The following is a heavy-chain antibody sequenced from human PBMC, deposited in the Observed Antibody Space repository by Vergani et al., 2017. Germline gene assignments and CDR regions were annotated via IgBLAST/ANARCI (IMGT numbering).Heavy chain of an antibody. Sequence: EVQLVESGGDLVQPGRSLRLSCTASGFTFGYYAMDWFRQAPGQGLEWVGGIRSKAYGQATIYAASVKGRFTISRDDSKSIAYLQMHNLQSADTAMYYCVRDQVTMLRGSGALDIWGQGTMVTVSS. CDR3: VRDQVTMLRGSGALDI. J-gene: IGHJ3*02. CDR1: GFTFGYYA. D-gene: IGHD3-10*01. V-gene: IGHV3-49*03. CDR2: IRSKAYGQAT.